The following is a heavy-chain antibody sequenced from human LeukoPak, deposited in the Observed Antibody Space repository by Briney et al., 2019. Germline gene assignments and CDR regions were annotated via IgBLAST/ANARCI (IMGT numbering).Heavy chain of an antibody. V-gene: IGHV4-59*08. Sequence: SETLSLTCTVSGGTISSYYWSWIRQPPGKGLEWIGHIYYSGSTNYNPSLNSRVTISVDTSKDQFSLKLSSVTAADTAVYYCARHAYSSDWFEVDSWGQGTLVTVSS. CDR3: ARHAYSSDWFEVDS. CDR2: IYYSGST. J-gene: IGHJ4*02. D-gene: IGHD6-19*01. CDR1: GGTISSYY.